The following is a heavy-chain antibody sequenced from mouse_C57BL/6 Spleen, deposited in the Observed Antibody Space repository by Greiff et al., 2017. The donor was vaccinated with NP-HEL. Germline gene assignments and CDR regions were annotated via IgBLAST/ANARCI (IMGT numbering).Heavy chain of an antibody. CDR3: ARQSRFITTVN. CDR2: IYPGSGST. J-gene: IGHJ3*01. Sequence: QVHVKQPGAELVKPGASVKMSCKASGYTFTSYWITWVKQRPGQGLEWIGDIYPGSGSTNYNEKFKSKATLTVDTSSSTAYMQLSSLTSEDSAVYYCARQSRFITTVNWGQGTLVTVSA. CDR1: GYTFTSYW. V-gene: IGHV1-55*01. D-gene: IGHD1-1*01.